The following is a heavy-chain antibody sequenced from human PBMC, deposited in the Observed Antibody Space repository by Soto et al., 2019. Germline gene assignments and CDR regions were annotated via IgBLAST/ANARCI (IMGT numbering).Heavy chain of an antibody. Sequence: EVQLVESGGGLVQPGGSLKLSCAASGFTFSGSAMHWVRQSSGKGLEWVGRIRSKANNYGTAYAASVTGRFTVSRDDSKNTRYLQMNSLKAEDTAIYYCTSNRIIWENHVTTAFSKDGFDIWGQGTMVTVSS. V-gene: IGHV3-73*01. J-gene: IGHJ3*02. CDR3: TSNRIIWENHVTTAFSKDGFDI. CDR1: GFTFSGSA. D-gene: IGHD4-17*01. CDR2: IRSKANNYGT.